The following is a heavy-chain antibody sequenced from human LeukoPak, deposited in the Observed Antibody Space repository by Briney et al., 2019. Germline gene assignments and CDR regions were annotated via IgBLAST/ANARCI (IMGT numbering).Heavy chain of an antibody. CDR3: ASSYPYYYDSSGYPLDY. V-gene: IGHV4-59*08. CDR1: GGSISSYY. Sequence: SETLSLTCTVSGGSISSYYWSWIRQPPGKGLEWIGYIYYSGSTNYNPSLKSRVTISVDTSKNQFFLKLSSVTAADTAVYYCASSYPYYYDSSGYPLDYWGQGTLVTVSS. J-gene: IGHJ4*02. D-gene: IGHD3-22*01. CDR2: IYYSGST.